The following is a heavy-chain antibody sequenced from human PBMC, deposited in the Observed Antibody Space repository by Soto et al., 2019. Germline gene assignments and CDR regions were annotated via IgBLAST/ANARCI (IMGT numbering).Heavy chain of an antibody. D-gene: IGHD2-15*01. J-gene: IGHJ5*02. CDR1: GYTFTGYY. CDR3: ARVMRYCSGGSCPTGDDA. V-gene: IGHV1-2*02. CDR2: INPNSGGT. Sequence: ASVKVSCKASGYTFTGYYMHWVQQAPGQGLEWMGWINPNSGGTNYAQKFQGRVTMTRDTSISTAYMELSRLRSDDTAVYYCARVMRYCSGGSCPTGDDAWGQGTLVTVSS.